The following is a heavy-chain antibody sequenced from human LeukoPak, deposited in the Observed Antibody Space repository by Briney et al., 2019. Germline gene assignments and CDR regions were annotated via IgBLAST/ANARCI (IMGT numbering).Heavy chain of an antibody. D-gene: IGHD3-22*01. CDR1: GYTFTSYA. CDR3: ARMVRYYDSSGYPIQRDYYYGMDV. CDR2: INAGNGNT. J-gene: IGHJ6*02. Sequence: ASVKVSCKASGYTFTSYAMYWVRQAPGQRLEWMGWINAGNGNTKYSQKFQGRVTITRDTSASTAYMELSSLRSEDTAVYYCARMVRYYDSSGYPIQRDYYYGMDVWGQGTTVTVSS. V-gene: IGHV1-3*01.